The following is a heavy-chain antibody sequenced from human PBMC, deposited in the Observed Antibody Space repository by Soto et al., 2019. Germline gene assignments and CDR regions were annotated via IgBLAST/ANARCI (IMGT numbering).Heavy chain of an antibody. V-gene: IGHV4-31*03. CDR1: GRSISSRCYY. J-gene: IGHJ3*02. CDR3: AEWVDGFEN. Sequence: SDTLSLTCTVSGRSISSRCYYWSWNRQHPGKGLEWIGYIYYSGSTYYNPSLKSRVTISLDTSTNPFWLKLSSGIGADTAVYDCAEWVDGFENWGLGTKV. CDR2: IYYSGST. D-gene: IGHD1-26*01.